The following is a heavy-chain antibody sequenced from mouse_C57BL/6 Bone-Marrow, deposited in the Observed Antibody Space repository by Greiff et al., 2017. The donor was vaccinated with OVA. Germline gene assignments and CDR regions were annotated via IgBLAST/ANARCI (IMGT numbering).Heavy chain of an antibody. D-gene: IGHD3-3*01. CDR1: GYTFTSYG. Sequence: QVQLQQSGAELARPGASVKLSCKASGYTFTSYGISWVKQRTGQGLEWIGEIYPRSGNTYYNEKFKGQATLTADKSSSTAYMELRSLTSEDSEVSFCARSVGLPGAMDYWGQGTSVTVSS. CDR2: IYPRSGNT. J-gene: IGHJ4*01. CDR3: ARSVGLPGAMDY. V-gene: IGHV1-81*01.